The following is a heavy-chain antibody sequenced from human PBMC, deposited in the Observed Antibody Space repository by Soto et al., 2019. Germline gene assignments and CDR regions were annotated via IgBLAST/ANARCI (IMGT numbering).Heavy chain of an antibody. Sequence: GGSLRLSCAASGFTFSSYDMHWVRQATGKGLEWVSTIGATGDTSYPGSVKGRFTISRENARNSLYLQMNSLRAGDTAVYYCARGIGSYYYMDVWGKGTTVTVSS. CDR1: GFTFSSYD. J-gene: IGHJ6*03. CDR2: IGATGDT. V-gene: IGHV3-13*01. CDR3: ARGIGSYYYMDV. D-gene: IGHD2-15*01.